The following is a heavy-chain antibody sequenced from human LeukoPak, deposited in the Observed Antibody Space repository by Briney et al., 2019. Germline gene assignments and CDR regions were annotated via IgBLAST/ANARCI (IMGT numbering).Heavy chain of an antibody. V-gene: IGHV3-66*01. Sequence: GGSLRLSCAAAGLTVSSNYMTWVRHVPGEGLEWVSVFYNGINTYYADSVEGRFTTSRDNSKNTLYLQMNSLRVEDTAVYFCARVGSGNTYGYADYWGQGTLVTVSS. J-gene: IGHJ4*02. CDR1: GLTVSSNY. CDR3: ARVGSGNTYGYADY. D-gene: IGHD5-18*01. CDR2: FYNGINT.